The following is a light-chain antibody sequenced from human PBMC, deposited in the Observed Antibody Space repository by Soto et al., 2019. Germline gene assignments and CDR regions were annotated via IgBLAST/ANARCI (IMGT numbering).Light chain of an antibody. CDR3: NSYTSRYTFV. CDR1: SSDIGGYNY. J-gene: IGLJ1*01. CDR2: EVN. Sequence: QSALTQPASVSGSPGQSITISCTGTSSDIGGYNYVSWYQQHPGKAPKLMIYEVNKRPSEVSNRFSGSKSGNTASLTISGLQPEDEADYYCNSYTSRYTFVFGTGTKVTVL. V-gene: IGLV2-14*01.